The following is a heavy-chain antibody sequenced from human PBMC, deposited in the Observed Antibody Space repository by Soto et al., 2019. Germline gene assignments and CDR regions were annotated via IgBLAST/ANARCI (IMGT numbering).Heavy chain of an antibody. D-gene: IGHD3-3*01. CDR1: GFTFSSYE. J-gene: IGHJ5*02. V-gene: IGHV3-48*03. CDR3: ARGLTRYYDFWSGPRVFDP. CDR2: ISSSGSTI. Sequence: RGGSLRLSCAASGFTFSSYEMNWVRQAPGKGLEWVSYISSSGSTIYYADSVKGRFTISRDNAKNSLYLQMNSLRAEDTAVYYCARGLTRYYDFWSGPRVFDPWGQGTLVTVSS.